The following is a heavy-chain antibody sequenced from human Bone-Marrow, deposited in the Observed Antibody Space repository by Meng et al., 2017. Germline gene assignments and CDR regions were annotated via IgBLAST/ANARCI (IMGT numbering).Heavy chain of an antibody. J-gene: IGHJ4*02. D-gene: IGHD4-11*01. CDR3: ARGPTTMAHDFDY. V-gene: IGHV4-34*01. Sequence: QGQLQQSGAGLLKPSETLSLPCVVSGGSFSDYYWSWIRQPPGKGLEWIGEINHSGSTNYNPSLEGRATISVDTSQNNLSLRLSSVTAADSAVYYCARGPTTMAHDFDYWGQGTLVTVSS. CDR2: INHSGST. CDR1: GGSFSDYY.